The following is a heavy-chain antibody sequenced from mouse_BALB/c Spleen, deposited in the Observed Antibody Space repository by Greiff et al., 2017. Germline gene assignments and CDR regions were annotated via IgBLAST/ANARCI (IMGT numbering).Heavy chain of an antibody. D-gene: IGHD1-2*01. Sequence: EVKLVESGGGLVQPGGSLRLSCATSGFTFTDYYMSWVRQPPGKALEWLGFIRNKANGYTTEYSASVKGRFTISRDNSQSILYLQMNTLRAEDSATYYCARDETTAAWFAYWGQGTLVTVSA. CDR1: GFTFTDYY. J-gene: IGHJ3*01. V-gene: IGHV7-3*02. CDR2: IRNKANGYTT. CDR3: ARDETTAAWFAY.